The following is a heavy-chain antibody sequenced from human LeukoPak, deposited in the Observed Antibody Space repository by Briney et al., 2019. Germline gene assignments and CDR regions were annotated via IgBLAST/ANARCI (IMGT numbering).Heavy chain of an antibody. Sequence: GASVKVSCKASGYTFTGYYIHWVRQAPGQGLEWMGWINPNSGSTKYAQKFQDRVTMTRDTSISTVYMELSRLRSDDTAVYYCARVLHYYGTLDIWGQGTMVTVSS. CDR3: ARVLHYYGTLDI. V-gene: IGHV1-2*02. J-gene: IGHJ3*02. D-gene: IGHD3-10*01. CDR2: INPNSGST. CDR1: GYTFTGYY.